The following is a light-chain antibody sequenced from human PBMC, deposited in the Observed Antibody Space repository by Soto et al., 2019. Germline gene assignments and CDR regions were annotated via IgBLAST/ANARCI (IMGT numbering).Light chain of an antibody. J-gene: IGKJ1*01. CDR3: QKDDSAPWT. CDR1: QGISNS. Sequence: DFRMTQSPTSLSASVGDRVTITCRASQGISNSLAWYQQKPGKDPKLLIYGASTLQSGVPFRFSGSGSGTDFTLTISSLQPEDIATYYCQKDDSAPWTFGQGTKVEVK. V-gene: IGKV1-27*01. CDR2: GAS.